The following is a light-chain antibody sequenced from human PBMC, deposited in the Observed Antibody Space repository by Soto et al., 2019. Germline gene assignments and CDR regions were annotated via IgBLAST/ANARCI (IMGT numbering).Light chain of an antibody. CDR2: GAS. V-gene: IGKV3-15*01. J-gene: IGKJ1*01. Sequence: EIVMTQSPATLSVSPGERATLSCRASQSLSTNLAWYQQKPGQSPRLLIYGASTRATGVPARFSGSGSGTEFTLTISSLQSEDFAVYYCQQYTNWSPWTFGQGTKVVIK. CDR3: QQYTNWSPWT. CDR1: QSLSTN.